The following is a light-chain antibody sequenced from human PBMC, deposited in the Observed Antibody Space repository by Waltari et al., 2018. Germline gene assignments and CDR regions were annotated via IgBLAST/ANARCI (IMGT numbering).Light chain of an antibody. V-gene: IGKV2-30*01. Sequence: DVVMTQSPLSLPVTLGQPASISCRSSQSLVSSDGNTYFNWFQQRPGQSPRRLLYKVSNRDAGVLDRFSGSGSGTYFTLRISRLEVEDVAVYYCMQGTHRPWTFGQGTKVEIK. CDR2: KVS. J-gene: IGKJ1*01. CDR3: MQGTHRPWT. CDR1: QSLVSSDGNTY.